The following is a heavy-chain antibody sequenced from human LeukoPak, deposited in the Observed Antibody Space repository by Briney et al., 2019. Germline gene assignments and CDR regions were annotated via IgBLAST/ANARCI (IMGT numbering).Heavy chain of an antibody. CDR2: ISGSGGST. CDR3: AKDLSGYSSSSAL. D-gene: IGHD6-6*01. Sequence: GGSLRLSCAASGVTFSSYAMSWVRQAPGKGLEWVSAISGSGGSTYYADSVRGRFTISRDNSKNTLYLQMNSLRAEDTAVYYCAKDLSGYSSSSALWGQGTLVTVSS. J-gene: IGHJ4*02. CDR1: GVTFSSYA. V-gene: IGHV3-23*01.